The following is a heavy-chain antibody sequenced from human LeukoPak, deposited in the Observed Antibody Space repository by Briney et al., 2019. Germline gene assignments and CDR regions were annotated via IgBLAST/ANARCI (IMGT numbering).Heavy chain of an antibody. CDR2: ISGSGGST. J-gene: IGHJ5*02. V-gene: IGHV3-23*01. CDR3: AKDLPYSIYCGGDCYTGINWFDP. D-gene: IGHD2-21*02. Sequence: PGGSLRLSCAASGFTFSSYAMSWVRQAPGKGLEWVSAISGSGGSTYYADSVKGRFTISRDNSKNTLYLQMNSLRAEDTAVYYCAKDLPYSIYCGGDCYTGINWFDPWGQGTLVTVSS. CDR1: GFTFSSYA.